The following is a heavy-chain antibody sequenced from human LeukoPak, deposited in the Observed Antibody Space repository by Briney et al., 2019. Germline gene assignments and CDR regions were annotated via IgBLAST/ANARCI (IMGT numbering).Heavy chain of an antibody. D-gene: IGHD4-17*01. J-gene: IGHJ4*02. CDR1: GFTFSSYA. CDR3: AKIVYGDYGYFDY. V-gene: IGHV3-30-3*02. CDR2: ISYDGSNK. Sequence: GGSLRLSCAASGFTFSSYAMHWVRQAPGKGLEWVAVISYDGSNKYYADSVKGRFTISRDNSKNTLYLQMNSLRAEDTAVYYCAKIVYGDYGYFDYWGQGTLVTVSS.